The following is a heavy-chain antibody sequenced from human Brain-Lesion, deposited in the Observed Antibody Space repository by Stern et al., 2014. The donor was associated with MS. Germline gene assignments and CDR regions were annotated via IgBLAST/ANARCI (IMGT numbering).Heavy chain of an antibody. CDR2: LLFDGTKK. Sequence: VQLVDSAGGLVQHGRSLRLSCAVSGFTFSSCGMSWVLQAPGKGVEWVAGLLFDGTKKNYIESVKCRFTISRDNSKNTLSLQMTSLRAEDTAVYYCAKDKKDSSGWNLYFYGMDVWGQGTTVIVSS. CDR3: AKDKKDSSGWNLYFYGMDV. V-gene: IGHV3-33*05. D-gene: IGHD6-19*01. J-gene: IGHJ6*02. CDR1: GFTFSSCG.